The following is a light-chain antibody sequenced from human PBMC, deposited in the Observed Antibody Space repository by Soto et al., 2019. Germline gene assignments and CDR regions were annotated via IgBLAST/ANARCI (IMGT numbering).Light chain of an antibody. CDR2: EVS. V-gene: IGLV2-14*01. CDR3: SSYTSSSTWV. J-gene: IGLJ3*02. Sequence: QSALTQPASVSGSPGQSITISCTGTNSDIGGDNYVSWYQQHPGKAPKLMIYEVSNRPSGVSNRFSGSKSGNTASLTISGLQAEDEADYYCSSYTSSSTWVFGGGTKLTVL. CDR1: NSDIGGDNY.